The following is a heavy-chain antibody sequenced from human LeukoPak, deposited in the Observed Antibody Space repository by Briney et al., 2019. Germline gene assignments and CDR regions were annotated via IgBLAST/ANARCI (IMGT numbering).Heavy chain of an antibody. CDR2: ISSTVINT. D-gene: IGHD3-3*01. J-gene: IGHJ4*02. V-gene: IGHV3-23*01. Sequence: PGGSLRLSCAASGFTFSYYAMTWVRQAPGKGLEWVSSISSTVINTYNADSVKGRFTISRDNSKNTLYLQMNSLRADDTAIYYCAKGTVRFLEWSQRGYFDYWGQGILVTVSS. CDR1: GFTFSYYA. CDR3: AKGTVRFLEWSQRGYFDY.